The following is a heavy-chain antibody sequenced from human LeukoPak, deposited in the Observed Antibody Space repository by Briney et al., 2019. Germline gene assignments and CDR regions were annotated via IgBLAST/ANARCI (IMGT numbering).Heavy chain of an antibody. D-gene: IGHD5-18*01. V-gene: IGHV1-2*06. CDR2: INPNSGGT. Sequence: ASVKVSCKASGYTFTGYYMHWVRQAPGQGLELMGRINPNSGGTNYAQKFQGRVTMTRDTSISTAYMELSRLRSDETAVYYCARVVDTAMVTMVDWGQGTLVTVSS. J-gene: IGHJ4*02. CDR1: GYTFTGYY. CDR3: ARVVDTAMVTMVD.